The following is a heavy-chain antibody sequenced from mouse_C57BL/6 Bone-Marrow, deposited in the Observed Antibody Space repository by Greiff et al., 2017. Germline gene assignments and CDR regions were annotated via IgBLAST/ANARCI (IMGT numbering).Heavy chain of an antibody. Sequence: VQLQQPGAELVKPGASVTMSCTASGYTFTSYWITWVKQRPGQGLEWIGDIYPTSGRTNYNEKFKSKAILTVDTSSNTAYMQLSSLTSEDSAVFYGARSGPLGRSFDYWGQGTTLTVSS. V-gene: IGHV1-55*01. CDR2: IYPTSGRT. CDR1: GYTFTSYW. J-gene: IGHJ2*01. CDR3: ARSGPLGRSFDY. D-gene: IGHD4-1*01.